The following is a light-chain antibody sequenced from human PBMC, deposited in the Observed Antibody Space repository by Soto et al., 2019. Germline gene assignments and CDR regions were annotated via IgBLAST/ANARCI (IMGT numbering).Light chain of an antibody. V-gene: IGKV3D-15*01. Sequence: EIVMTQSPATLSVSPGERATLSCRASQSVSSNVAWYQQKPGQAPRLLIYAASTRATGIPARFSGSGSGTEVTLTISSVQSEDFAVYYCQQCSNWPPLTFGGGTKVEIK. CDR3: QQCSNWPPLT. CDR2: AAS. J-gene: IGKJ4*01. CDR1: QSVSSN.